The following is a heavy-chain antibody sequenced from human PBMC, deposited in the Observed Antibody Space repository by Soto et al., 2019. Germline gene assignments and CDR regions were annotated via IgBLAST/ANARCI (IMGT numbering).Heavy chain of an antibody. V-gene: IGHV1-69*12. Sequence: QVQLVQSGAEVKKPGSSVKVSCKASGGTFSSYAISWVRQAPGQGLEWMGGIIPIFGTANYAQKFQVRVTITADESTSTAYMELSSLRSEDTAVYYWERVGWELLRNYYYYGMDVWGQGTTVTVSS. CDR1: GGTFSSYA. J-gene: IGHJ6*02. CDR3: ERVGWELLRNYYYYGMDV. D-gene: IGHD1-26*01. CDR2: IIPIFGTA.